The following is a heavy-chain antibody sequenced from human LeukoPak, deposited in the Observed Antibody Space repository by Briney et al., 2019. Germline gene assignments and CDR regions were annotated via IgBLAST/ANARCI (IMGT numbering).Heavy chain of an antibody. V-gene: IGHV1-69*05. CDR1: GCTFRSYP. J-gene: IGHJ5*02. Sequence: SVKASCMASGCTFRSYPISELRQAPGQGLEWVGGSMHMLGIVNYEQKFQGSVTITTDEYTSTAYMELSSLRSEDRAVYYCARGRHRSSPLGYIWFGPWGQGTLVTVSS. CDR3: ARGRHRSSPLGYIWFGP. CDR2: SMHMLGIV.